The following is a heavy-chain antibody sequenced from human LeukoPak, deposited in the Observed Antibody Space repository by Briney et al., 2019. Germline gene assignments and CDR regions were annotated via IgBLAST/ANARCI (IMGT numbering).Heavy chain of an antibody. J-gene: IGHJ4*02. CDR2: ISYDGSNK. Sequence: QSGGSLRLSCAASGFSFSRYAMHWVRQAPGKGLEWVAVISYDGSNKYYADSVRGRFTISRDNSKNTLYLEMNTLRSDDTALFYCARDLDEVVTTAIGGCDYWGQGTLVTVSS. V-gene: IGHV3-30-3*01. D-gene: IGHD2-21*02. CDR3: ARDLDEVVTTAIGGCDY. CDR1: GFSFSRYA.